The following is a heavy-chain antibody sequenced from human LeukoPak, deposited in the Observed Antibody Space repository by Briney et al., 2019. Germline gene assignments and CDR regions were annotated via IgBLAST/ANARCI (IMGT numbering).Heavy chain of an antibody. Sequence: SETLSLTCAVSGGSIGSYFWSWIRQPPGKGLEWIGNIYYSGSINYKASLKSRITISVDTSKNQFSLKLSSVTAADTAVYYCARTYGSSGLGYFDLWGRGTLVTVSS. J-gene: IGHJ2*01. CDR3: ARTYGSSGLGYFDL. D-gene: IGHD6-13*01. CDR2: IYYSGSI. CDR1: GGSIGSYF. V-gene: IGHV4-59*01.